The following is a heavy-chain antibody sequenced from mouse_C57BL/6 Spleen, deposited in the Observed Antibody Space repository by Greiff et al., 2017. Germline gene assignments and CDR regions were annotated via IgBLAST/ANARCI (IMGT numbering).Heavy chain of an antibody. CDR2: IYPGDGDT. V-gene: IGHV1-82*01. Sequence: QVQLQQSGPELVKPGASVKISCKASGYAFSSSWMNWVKQRPGKGLEWIGRIYPGDGDTNYNGKFKGKATLTADKSSSTAYMQLSSLTSEDSAVYFCARDCITTVNYFDYWGQGTTLTVSS. D-gene: IGHD1-1*01. J-gene: IGHJ2*01. CDR1: GYAFSSSW. CDR3: ARDCITTVNYFDY.